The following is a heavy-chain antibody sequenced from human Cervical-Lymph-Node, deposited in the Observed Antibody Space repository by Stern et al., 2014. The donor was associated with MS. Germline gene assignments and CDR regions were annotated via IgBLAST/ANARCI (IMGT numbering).Heavy chain of an antibody. CDR2: ITWNSFSL. Sequence: QLVESGGGLVQPGRSLRLSCAASGFTFDDYAMHWVRQAPGKGLEWVSGITWNSFSLVYADSVKGRFTISRDNAKNSLYLQMNSLRGDDTALYYCAKGSGGSGYYPVALDYWGQGTLVTVSS. CDR1: GFTFDDYA. D-gene: IGHD3-3*01. CDR3: AKGSGGSGYYPVALDY. J-gene: IGHJ4*02. V-gene: IGHV3-9*01.